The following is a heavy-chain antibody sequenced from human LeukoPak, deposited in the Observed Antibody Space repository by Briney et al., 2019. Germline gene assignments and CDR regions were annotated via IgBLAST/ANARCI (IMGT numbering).Heavy chain of an antibody. V-gene: IGHV1-18*01. CDR1: GYTFTSYG. CDR3: ARVIAARLGFGYNWFDP. Sequence: ASVKVSCKASGYTFTSYGISWVRQAPGQGLEWMGWIIAYNGNTNYAQKLQGRVTMTTDTSTSTAYMELRSLRSDDTAVYYCARVIAARLGFGYNWFDPWGQGTLVTVSS. J-gene: IGHJ5*02. D-gene: IGHD6-6*01. CDR2: IIAYNGNT.